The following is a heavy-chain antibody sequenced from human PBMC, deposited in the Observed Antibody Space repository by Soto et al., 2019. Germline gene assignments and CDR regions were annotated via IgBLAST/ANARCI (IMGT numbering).Heavy chain of an antibody. J-gene: IGHJ5*02. CDR2: IWYDGSNK. V-gene: IGHV3-33*01. Sequence: GGSLRLSCAASGFTFSSYVMHWVRQAPGKGLEWVAVIWYDGSNKYYADSVKGRFTISRDNSKNTLYLQMNSLRAEDTAVYYCARMGNYYEPFDPWGQGTLVTVSS. CDR1: GFTFSSYV. CDR3: ARMGNYYEPFDP. D-gene: IGHD3-22*01.